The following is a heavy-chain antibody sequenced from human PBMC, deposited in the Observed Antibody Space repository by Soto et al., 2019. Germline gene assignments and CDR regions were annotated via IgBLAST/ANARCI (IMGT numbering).Heavy chain of an antibody. CDR3: ARGGSFSYCSSTSCYGTPDY. CDR1: GFTFSSYG. D-gene: IGHD2-2*01. CDR2: IWYDGSNK. J-gene: IGHJ4*02. Sequence: QVQLVESGGGVVQPGRSLRLSCAASGFTFSSYGMHWVRQAPGKGLEWVAVIWYDGSNKYYADSVKGRFTISRDNSKNTVYLQMNSLRAEDTAVYYCARGGSFSYCSSTSCYGTPDYWGQGTLVTVSS. V-gene: IGHV3-33*01.